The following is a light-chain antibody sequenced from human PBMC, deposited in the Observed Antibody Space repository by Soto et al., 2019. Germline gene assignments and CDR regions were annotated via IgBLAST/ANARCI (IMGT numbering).Light chain of an antibody. CDR3: CAYAGSSTYV. CDR1: SGDLGTYNL. V-gene: IGLV2-23*01. Sequence: QSALTQPASVSGSPGQSITISCTGSSGDLGTYNLVSWYQQHPGKAPKLMLYEGSQRPSGVSNRFSGSKSGNTASLTISGLQADDEADYYCCAYAGSSTYVFGTGTKSPS. J-gene: IGLJ1*01. CDR2: EGS.